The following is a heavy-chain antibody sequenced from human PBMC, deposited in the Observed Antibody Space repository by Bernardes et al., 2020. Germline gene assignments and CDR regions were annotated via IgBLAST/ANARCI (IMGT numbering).Heavy chain of an antibody. CDR1: GGSFSGYY. D-gene: IGHD3-22*01. V-gene: IGHV4-34*01. CDR2: INHSGST. J-gene: IGHJ5*02. CDR3: ARGLGDAWPYYDSSGPRPYDNWFDP. Sequence: SETLSLTCAVYGGSFSGYYWSWIRQPPGKGLEWIGEINHSGSTNYNPSLKSRVTISVDTSKNQFSLKLSSVTAADTAVYYCARGLGDAWPYYDSSGPRPYDNWFDPWGQGTLVTVSS.